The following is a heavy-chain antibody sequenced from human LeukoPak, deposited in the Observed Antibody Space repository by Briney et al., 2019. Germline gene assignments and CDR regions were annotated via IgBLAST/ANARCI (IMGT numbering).Heavy chain of an antibody. CDR3: ARDRRYFDWLSWFDP. V-gene: IGHV1-18*01. J-gene: IGHJ5*02. Sequence: VASVKVSCKASGYTFTSYGIRWVRQAPGQGLEWMGWISAYNGNTNYAQKLQGRVPMTTDRSTNTAHLELKSQRLGDEDVFYCARDRRYFDWLSWFDPWGQGTLVTVSS. CDR2: ISAYNGNT. CDR1: GYTFTSYG. D-gene: IGHD3-9*01.